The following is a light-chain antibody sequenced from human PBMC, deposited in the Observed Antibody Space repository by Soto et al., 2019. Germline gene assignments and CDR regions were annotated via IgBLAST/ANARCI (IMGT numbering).Light chain of an antibody. CDR1: SSNIGNNY. Sequence: QSVLTQPPSVSAAPGQKVTISCSGSSSNIGNNYVSWYQQLPGTAPKLLIYGNSNRPSGVPDRFSGSKSGTSASLAITGLQAEDEADYYCQSYDSSLSVHYVFGTGTKVTVL. CDR2: GNS. CDR3: QSYDSSLSVHYV. V-gene: IGLV1-40*01. J-gene: IGLJ1*01.